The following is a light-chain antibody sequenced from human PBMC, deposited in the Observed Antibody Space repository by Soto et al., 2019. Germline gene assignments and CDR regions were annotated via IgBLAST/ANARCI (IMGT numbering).Light chain of an antibody. CDR3: SSYTTRTTLYV. J-gene: IGLJ1*01. CDR1: SSDVGSYNY. V-gene: IGLV2-14*01. CDR2: EVS. Sequence: QSVLTQPASVSGSPGQSIIISCTGKSSDVGSYNYVSWYQLHPGKAPKLMIYEVSNWPSGVSNRFSGSKSGDTASLTISGLQAEDEADYYCSSYTTRTTLYVFGTGTKVTVL.